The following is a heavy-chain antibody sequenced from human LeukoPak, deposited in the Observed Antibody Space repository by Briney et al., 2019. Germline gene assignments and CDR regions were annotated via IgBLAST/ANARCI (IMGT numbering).Heavy chain of an antibody. V-gene: IGHV3-7*02. Sequence: GGSLRLSCAASGFTFSSHWMTWVRQAPGKGLEWVANIKQDGSERYYVDSVKGRFTISRDNANNSLYLQMNSLRAEDTAVYYCTKYGDDDTPGLNWGQGTLVTVSS. CDR2: IKQDGSER. CDR3: TKYGDDDTPGLN. CDR1: GFTFSSHW. D-gene: IGHD4-17*01. J-gene: IGHJ4*02.